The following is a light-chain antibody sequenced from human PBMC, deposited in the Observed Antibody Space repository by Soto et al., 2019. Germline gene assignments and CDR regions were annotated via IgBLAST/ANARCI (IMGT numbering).Light chain of an antibody. V-gene: IGKV1-6*01. J-gene: IGKJ1*01. Sequence: ALQLTQSPSSLSASVGDRVTITCRASEAIRSALGWYQQKPGKVPKLLIYAASILQSGVPSRFSGSGSGTDFTLTISSLQPEDFATYYCLLDFRYFWAFGQGTKVDI. CDR2: AAS. CDR1: EAIRSA. CDR3: LLDFRYFWA.